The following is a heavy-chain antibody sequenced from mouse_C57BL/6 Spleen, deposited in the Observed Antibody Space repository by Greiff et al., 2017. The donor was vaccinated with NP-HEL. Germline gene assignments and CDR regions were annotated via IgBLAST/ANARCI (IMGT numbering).Heavy chain of an antibody. V-gene: IGHV1-82*01. CDR3: ARQGLEDY. CDR2: IYPGDGDT. J-gene: IGHJ2*01. D-gene: IGHD2-13*01. CDR1: GYAFSSSW. Sequence: QVQLKESGPELVKPGASVKISCKASGYAFSSSWMNWVKQRPGKGLEWIGRIYPGDGDTNYNGKFKGKATLTADKSSSTAYMQLSSLTSEDSAVYFCARQGLEDYWGQGTTLTVSS.